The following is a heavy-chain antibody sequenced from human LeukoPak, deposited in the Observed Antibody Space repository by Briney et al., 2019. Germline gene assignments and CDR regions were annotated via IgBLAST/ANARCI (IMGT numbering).Heavy chain of an antibody. Sequence: PSETLSLTCAVSGGSIRTSTYYWGWIRQPPGKGLEWIGSIYFGGNTYYNPSLKSRLTIPVDTSKHQFSLKLRSVTAADTAVYYCARRGSSIVVVPAAIGVVYYYYYYMDVWGKGTTVTISS. CDR3: ARRGSSIVVVPAAIGVVYYYYYYMDV. CDR1: GGSIRTSTYY. J-gene: IGHJ6*03. V-gene: IGHV4-39*07. CDR2: IYFGGNT. D-gene: IGHD2-2*01.